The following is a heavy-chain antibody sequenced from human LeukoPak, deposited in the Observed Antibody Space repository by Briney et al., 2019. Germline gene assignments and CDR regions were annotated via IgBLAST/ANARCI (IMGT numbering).Heavy chain of an antibody. CDR1: GGSISNYC. V-gene: IGHV4-59*08. D-gene: IGHD6-19*01. CDR3: ARHSPRRIAMAGTTWWFDP. J-gene: IGHJ5*01. CDR2: ICYSGTT. Sequence: PSETLSLTCTVSGGSISNYCWSWIRQPPGKGLEWIGYICYSGTTNYNPSLKSGVTISVDRSKNQFSLKLISVTAADTAVYYCARHSPRRIAMAGTTWWFDPWGQGTLVTVSS.